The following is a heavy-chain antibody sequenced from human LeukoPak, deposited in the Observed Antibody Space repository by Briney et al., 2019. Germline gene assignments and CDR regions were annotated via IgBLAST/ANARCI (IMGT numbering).Heavy chain of an antibody. Sequence: SETLSLTCTVSGGSISSSSYYWGWIRQPPGKGLEWFGSIYYSGSTYYNPSLKSRVTISVDTSKNQFSLKLSSVTAADTAVYYCASMSWIQLWSSHCSGGSCPPYFDYWGQGTLVTVSS. V-gene: IGHV4-39*01. CDR1: GGSISSSSYY. CDR3: ASMSWIQLWSSHCSGGSCPPYFDY. J-gene: IGHJ4*02. CDR2: IYYSGST. D-gene: IGHD2-15*01.